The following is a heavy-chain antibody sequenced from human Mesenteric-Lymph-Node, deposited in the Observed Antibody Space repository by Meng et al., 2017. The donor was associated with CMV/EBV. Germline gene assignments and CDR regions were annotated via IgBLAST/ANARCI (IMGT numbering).Heavy chain of an antibody. CDR1: GLTFGSYW. D-gene: IGHD1-14*01. J-gene: IGHJ3*02. CDR2: IKQGGTEQ. CDR3: ASHNARDAFDI. Sequence: GESLKISCEVSGLTFGSYWMSWVRQAPGKGLEWVASIKQGGTEQYYVDSVKGRITISRDNAKNTLYLQMNSLRAEDTAVYYCASHNARDAFDIWGQGTMVTVSS. V-gene: IGHV3-7*01.